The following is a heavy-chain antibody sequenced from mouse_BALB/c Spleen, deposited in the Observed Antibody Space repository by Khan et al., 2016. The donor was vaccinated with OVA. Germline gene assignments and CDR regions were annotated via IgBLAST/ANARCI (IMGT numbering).Heavy chain of an antibody. CDR2: IFPGSGTP. CDR1: GYTFTDYI. J-gene: IGHJ3*01. CDR3: ARGGYSVFAY. D-gene: IGHD1-1*01. Sequence: QVQLKQSVPELVNPGASLKVSCKASGYTFTDYIIGWVKQSTRQGLEWIGDIFPGSGTPYYNEKFKDKATLTADKSSNTAYMQLSSLTSEDSAGYFCARGGYSVFAYWGQGTLVTVSA. V-gene: IGHV1-77*01.